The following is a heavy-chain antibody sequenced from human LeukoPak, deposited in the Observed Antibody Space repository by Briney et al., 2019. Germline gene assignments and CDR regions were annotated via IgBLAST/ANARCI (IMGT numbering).Heavy chain of an antibody. Sequence: SETLSLTCSVSGGSISSGSYYWSWIRQPAGKGLEWIGRFYTSGSTNYNPSLKSRVTISVDTSKNQFSLKLSSVTAADTAVYYCARDPVAGTFDYWGQGTLVTVSS. CDR3: ARDPVAGTFDY. CDR2: FYTSGST. J-gene: IGHJ4*02. D-gene: IGHD6-19*01. CDR1: GGSISSGSYY. V-gene: IGHV4-61*02.